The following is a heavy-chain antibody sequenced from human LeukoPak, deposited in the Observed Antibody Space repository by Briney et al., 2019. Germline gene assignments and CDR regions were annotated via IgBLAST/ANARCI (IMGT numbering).Heavy chain of an antibody. CDR2: ISSSSSYI. V-gene: IGHV3-21*01. CDR3: ARDMGPKVEMATIKRDDY. J-gene: IGHJ4*02. Sequence: GGSLRLSCAASGFTFSSYSMNWVRQAPGKGLEWVSSISSSSSYIYYADSVKGRFTISRDNAKNSLYLQMNSLRAEDTAVYYCARDMGPKVEMATIKRDDYWGQGTLVTVSS. CDR1: GFTFSSYS. D-gene: IGHD5-24*01.